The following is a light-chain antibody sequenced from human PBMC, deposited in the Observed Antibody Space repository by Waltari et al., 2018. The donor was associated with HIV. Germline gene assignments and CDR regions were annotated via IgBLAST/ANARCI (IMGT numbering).Light chain of an antibody. J-gene: IGLJ3*02. CDR3: QACDSSTAWV. CDR2: QDS. CDR1: KLGDKY. V-gene: IGLV3-1*01. Sequence: SYELTQPPSVSVSPGQTASITCSGDKLGDKYACWYQQKPGPSPVLVIYQDSKRPSGTPELFSGSNSGNTATLTISGTQAMDEADYYCQACDSSTAWVFGGGTKLTVL.